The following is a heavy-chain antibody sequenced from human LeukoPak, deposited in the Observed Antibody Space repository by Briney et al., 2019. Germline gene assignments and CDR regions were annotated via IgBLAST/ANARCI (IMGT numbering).Heavy chain of an antibody. CDR3: ARVGYSYDY. CDR2: ISGSGGST. Sequence: GGSLRLSCAVSGFTFSSYAMSWVRQAPGKGLEWVSAISGSGGSTYYADSAKGRFTISRDNSKNTLYLQMGSLKTEDMAVYYCARVGYSYDYWGQGTLVTVSS. V-gene: IGHV3-23*01. CDR1: GFTFSSYA. D-gene: IGHD5-18*01. J-gene: IGHJ4*02.